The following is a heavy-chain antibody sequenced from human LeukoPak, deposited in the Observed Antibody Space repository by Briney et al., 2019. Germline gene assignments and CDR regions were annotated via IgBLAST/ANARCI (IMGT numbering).Heavy chain of an antibody. J-gene: IGHJ6*03. V-gene: IGHV4-4*09. Sequence: SETLSLTCSVSGGSISSYYRSWIRQPPGKALEWIGYIFSSGSAYYNPSLESRVTISLDTSKNQFSLELSYVTAADTAVYYCARRDFYYYYMDVWGKGTTVTVSS. CDR3: ARRDFYYYYMDV. D-gene: IGHD3-9*01. CDR1: GGSISSYY. CDR2: IFSSGSA.